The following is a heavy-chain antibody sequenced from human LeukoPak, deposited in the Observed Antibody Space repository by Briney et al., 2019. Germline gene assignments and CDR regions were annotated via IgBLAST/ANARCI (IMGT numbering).Heavy chain of an antibody. CDR2: ISSSSYI. V-gene: IGHV3-21*01. CDR1: GFTFSSYS. J-gene: IGHJ4*02. CDR3: ASDYSSSWYDY. D-gene: IGHD6-13*01. Sequence: PGGSLRLSCAASGFTFSSYSMNWVRQAPGKGLEWVSSISSSSYIYYADSVKGRFTISRDNAKNSLYLQMNSLRAEDTAVYYCASDYSSSWYDYWGQGTLVTVSS.